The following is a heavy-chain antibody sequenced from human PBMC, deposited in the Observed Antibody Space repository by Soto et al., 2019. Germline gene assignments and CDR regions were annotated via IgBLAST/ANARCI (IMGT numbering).Heavy chain of an antibody. V-gene: IGHV6-1*01. D-gene: IGHD3-10*01. CDR2: TYYRSRWSF. CDR1: GDSVSSNSGS. J-gene: IGHJ6*02. CDR3: EGVTWLRGMDV. Sequence: SQTLSLTCAISGDSVSSNSGSWNWIRQSPSRGLEWLGRTYYRSRWSFDYALSVKSRVTIDPDTSKNQFSLHLDSLTPEDTAVYYCEGVTWLRGMDVWGQGTPVTVYS.